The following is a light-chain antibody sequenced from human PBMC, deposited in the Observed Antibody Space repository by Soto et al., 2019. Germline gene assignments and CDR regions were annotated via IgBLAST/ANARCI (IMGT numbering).Light chain of an antibody. CDR1: QSVSSN. Sequence: IVMTQSPATLSVSPGERATLSCRASQSVSSNLAWYQQKPGQAPRLLIYGASTRATGIPARFSGSGSGTEFTLTISSLQSEDFAVYYCHQYNNWPGTFGQGTKV. V-gene: IGKV3-15*01. J-gene: IGKJ1*01. CDR3: HQYNNWPGT. CDR2: GAS.